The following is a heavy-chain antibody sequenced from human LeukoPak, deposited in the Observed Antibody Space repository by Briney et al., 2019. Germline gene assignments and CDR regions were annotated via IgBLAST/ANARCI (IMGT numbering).Heavy chain of an antibody. Sequence: SETLSLTCSVSGNSIGTTYYWGVIRQPPGKGLEWIAAIYYTGTTYYKPSLKSRVTMSVDTSKNQFSLKLSSVTAADTAVYYCARSGSGSYYLWFDPWGQGTLVTVSS. CDR3: ARSGSGSYYLWFDP. J-gene: IGHJ5*02. CDR1: GNSIGTTYY. CDR2: IYYTGTT. V-gene: IGHV4-38-2*01. D-gene: IGHD3-10*01.